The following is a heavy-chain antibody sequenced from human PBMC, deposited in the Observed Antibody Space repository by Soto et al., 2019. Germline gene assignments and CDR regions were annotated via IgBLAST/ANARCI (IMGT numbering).Heavy chain of an antibody. CDR3: AHACIAARPDWLDP. J-gene: IGHJ5*02. Sequence: QITLKESGPTLVKPTQTLTLTCTFSGFSLSTSGVGVGWIRQPPGKALEWLALIYWNDDKRYSPSLKSRLTITKDTSKNQVVLTMTNMDPVDTATYYCAHACIAARPDWLDPWGQGTLVTVSS. CDR1: GFSLSTSGVG. D-gene: IGHD6-6*01. V-gene: IGHV2-5*01. CDR2: IYWNDDK.